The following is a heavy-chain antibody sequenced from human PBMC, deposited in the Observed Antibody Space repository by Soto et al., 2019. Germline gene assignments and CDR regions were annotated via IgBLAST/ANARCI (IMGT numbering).Heavy chain of an antibody. J-gene: IGHJ4*02. Sequence: PGGSLTLSCAASGFPFSSYGMHWVLQAPGKGLEWAAVISGDRDNTYYADSVKGRFTISRDNSKNTLYLQMNSLRAEDTAIYYCARDRIYCSSASCSKFDYWGQGTLVTVSS. V-gene: IGHV3-30*03. CDR2: ISGDRDNT. CDR3: ARDRIYCSSASCSKFDY. D-gene: IGHD2-2*01. CDR1: GFPFSSYG.